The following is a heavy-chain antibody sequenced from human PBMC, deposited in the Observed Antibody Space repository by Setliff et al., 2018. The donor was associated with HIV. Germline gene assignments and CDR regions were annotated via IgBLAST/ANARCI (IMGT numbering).Heavy chain of an antibody. V-gene: IGHV3-30*02. J-gene: IGHJ4*02. Sequence: GGSLRLSCVASGFTFNDYGMHWVRQAPGKGLEWVTFIRYDSSNRYYADSVKGRFTISRDNSINTLYLQMNSLRAEDTAVYYCVRVVRYFDWLSLGPFDYWGQGTLVTVSS. D-gene: IGHD3-9*01. CDR3: VRVVRYFDWLSLGPFDY. CDR2: IRYDSSNR. CDR1: GFTFNDYG.